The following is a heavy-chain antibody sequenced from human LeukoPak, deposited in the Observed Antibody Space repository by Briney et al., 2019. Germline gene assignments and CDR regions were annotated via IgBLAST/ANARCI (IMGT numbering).Heavy chain of an antibody. CDR1: GGSISSSSYY. J-gene: IGHJ4*02. CDR2: IYYSGST. D-gene: IGHD3-22*01. Sequence: PSETLSLTCTVSGGSISSSSYYWGWIRQPPGKGLEWIGSIYYSGSTYYNPSLKSRVTISVDTSKNQFSLKPSSVTAADTAVYYCARYYDSSGPYDYWGQGTLVTVSS. CDR3: ARYYDSSGPYDY. V-gene: IGHV4-39*01.